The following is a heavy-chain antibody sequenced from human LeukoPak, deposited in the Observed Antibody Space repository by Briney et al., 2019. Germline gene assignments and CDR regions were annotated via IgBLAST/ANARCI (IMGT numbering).Heavy chain of an antibody. CDR3: AKDVPASGWRGFDS. CDR2: ISGRALGGYQ. D-gene: IGHD6-19*01. Sequence: GGSLRLSCAASGFSFSTFAMTWVRQAPGKGLEWVSVISGRALGGYQVYAESVKGRFTISKSNSKNTLFLQMNSLRVEDTALYYCAKDVPASGWRGFDSWGQGTLVTVSS. J-gene: IGHJ4*02. CDR1: GFSFSTFA. V-gene: IGHV3-23*01.